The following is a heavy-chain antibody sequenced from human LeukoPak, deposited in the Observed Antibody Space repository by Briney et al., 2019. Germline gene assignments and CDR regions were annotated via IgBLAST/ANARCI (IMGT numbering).Heavy chain of an antibody. V-gene: IGHV3-23*01. Sequence: GGALRLSCAASGFTFNSYGMSWVRQAPGEGLEWVSAISGSGGSTYDADSVKGRFTISRDNAKNSLYLQMNSLRAEDTAVYYCARDIGHMITFGGVIVIPAFDYWGQGTLVTVSS. CDR3: ARDIGHMITFGGVIVIPAFDY. J-gene: IGHJ4*02. D-gene: IGHD3-16*02. CDR2: ISGSGGST. CDR1: GFTFNSYG.